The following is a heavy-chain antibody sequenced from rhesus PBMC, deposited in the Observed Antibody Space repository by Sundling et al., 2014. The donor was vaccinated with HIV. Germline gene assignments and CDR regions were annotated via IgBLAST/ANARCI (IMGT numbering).Heavy chain of an antibody. D-gene: IGHD3-22*01. Sequence: QLQLQESGPGLVKPSETLSVTCAVSGVSISTSYWSWIRQAPGKGLEWIGYIFGSGSSANYNPSLKSRVTLSVDTSKNQFFLKLSSVTAADTAVYYCARALGSGWSDYSVDYWGPGESWSSSPQ. V-gene: IGHV4-169*01. CDR1: GVSISTSY. CDR3: ARALGSGWSDYSVDY. CDR2: IFGSGSSA. J-gene: IGHJ4*01.